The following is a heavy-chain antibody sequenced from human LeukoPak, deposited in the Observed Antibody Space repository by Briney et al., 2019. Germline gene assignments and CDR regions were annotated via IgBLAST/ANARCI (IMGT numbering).Heavy chain of an antibody. D-gene: IGHD3-10*01. V-gene: IGHV1-69*05. J-gene: IGHJ4*02. CDR1: GFTFSSYA. CDR3: AREGIAVRGATGFDY. Sequence: GGSLRLSCAASGFTFSSYAISWVRQAPGQGLEWMGGIIPIFGTANYAQKLQGRVTMTTDTSTSTAYVELRSLRSDDTAVYYCAREGIAVRGATGFDYWGQGTLVTASS. CDR2: IIPIFGTA.